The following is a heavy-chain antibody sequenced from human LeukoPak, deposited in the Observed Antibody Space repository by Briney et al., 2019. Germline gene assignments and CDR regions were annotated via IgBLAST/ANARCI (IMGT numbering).Heavy chain of an antibody. CDR1: GFTFSDYY. D-gene: IGHD3-10*02. Sequence: GGSRRLPCAASGFTFSDYYMSWIRQAPGKGLEWVSYISSSSSYTNYADSVKGRFTISRDNAKNSLYLQMNSLRAEDTAVYYCARDMFGELSQTDYWGQGTLVTVSS. V-gene: IGHV3-11*05. J-gene: IGHJ4*02. CDR3: ARDMFGELSQTDY. CDR2: ISSSSSYT.